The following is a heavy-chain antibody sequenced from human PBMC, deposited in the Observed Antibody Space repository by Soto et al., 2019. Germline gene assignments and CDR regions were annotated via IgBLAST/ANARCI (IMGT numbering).Heavy chain of an antibody. J-gene: IGHJ6*02. D-gene: IGHD6-13*01. CDR2: ISGSGGST. CDR1: GFTFSSYA. Sequence: EVQLLESGGGLVQPGGSLRLSCAASGFTFSSYAMSWVRQAPGKGLEWVSAISGSGGSTYYADSVKGPFTISRDNSKNTLYLQMNSLRAEDTAVYYCAKVGYSSSSFGMDVWGQGTTVTVSS. V-gene: IGHV3-23*01. CDR3: AKVGYSSSSFGMDV.